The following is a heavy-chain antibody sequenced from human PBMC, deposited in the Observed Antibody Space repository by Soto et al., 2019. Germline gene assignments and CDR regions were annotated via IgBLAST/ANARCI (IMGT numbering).Heavy chain of an antibody. J-gene: IGHJ4*02. CDR2: INNDGSTT. CDR3: VAKGVGAPAY. D-gene: IGHD1-26*01. CDR1: GFTFSTYW. V-gene: IGHV3-74*01. Sequence: GSLRLSCAVSGFTFSTYWMHWVRQAPGKGLVWVSRINNDGSTTNYADSVKGRFTISRDSAKNTLYLQMDSLRAEDTAVYYCVAKGVGAPAYWGQGTLVTVSS.